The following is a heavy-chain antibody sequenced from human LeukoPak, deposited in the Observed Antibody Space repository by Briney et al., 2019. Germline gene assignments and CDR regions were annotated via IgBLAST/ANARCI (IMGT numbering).Heavy chain of an antibody. CDR1: GYRFTSYW. V-gene: IGHV5-51*01. J-gene: IGHJ4*02. Sequence: GESLKISCKGSGYRFTSYWIGWVRQMPGKGLEWMGIIYPGDSDTRYSPSFQGQVTISADKSISTAYLQWSSLKASDTAMYYCARGPLGPIPYSNFDYWGQGTLVTVS. CDR3: ARGPLGPIPYSNFDY. CDR2: IYPGDSDT. D-gene: IGHD2-21*01.